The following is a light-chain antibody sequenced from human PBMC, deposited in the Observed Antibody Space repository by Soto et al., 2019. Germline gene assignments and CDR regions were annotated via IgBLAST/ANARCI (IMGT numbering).Light chain of an antibody. V-gene: IGKV1-5*01. CDR1: QTITTW. CDR3: QQYTNTNNPWM. J-gene: IGKJ1*01. Sequence: DIRVAQSPPTLAASVGDSVTITCRASQTITTWMAWYQQKPGKAPKLLVYDASTLQSGVATRFSGSGSGTEFTLTISGLQPEDSATYYCQQYTNTNNPWMFGQGTKVDIK. CDR2: DAS.